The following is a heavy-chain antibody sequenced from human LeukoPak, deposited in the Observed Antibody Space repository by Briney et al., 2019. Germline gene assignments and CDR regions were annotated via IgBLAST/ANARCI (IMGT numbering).Heavy chain of an antibody. CDR3: ARQEYGSGSYRDDY. D-gene: IGHD3-10*01. J-gene: IGHJ4*02. CDR2: ISGSGGST. CDR1: GFTFSSYA. Sequence: GGSLRLSCAASGFTFSSYAMSWVRQAPGKGLEWVSAISGSGGSTYYADSVKGRFTISRDNSKNTLYLQMNSLRAEDTAVYYCARQEYGSGSYRDDYWGQGTLVTVSS. V-gene: IGHV3-23*01.